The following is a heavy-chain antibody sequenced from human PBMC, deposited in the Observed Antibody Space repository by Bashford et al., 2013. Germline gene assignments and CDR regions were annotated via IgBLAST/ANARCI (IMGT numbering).Heavy chain of an antibody. CDR1: GFTFSSYS. V-gene: IGHV3-21*01. Sequence: GGSLRLSCAASGFTFSSYSMNWVRQAPGKGLEWVSSISSSSSYIYYADSVKGRFTISRDNAKNSLYLQMNSLRAEDTAVYYCARDRVGYGDFDYWGQGTLVTVSS. CDR3: ARDRVGYGDFDY. D-gene: IGHD4-17*01. J-gene: IGHJ4*02. CDR2: ISSSSSYI.